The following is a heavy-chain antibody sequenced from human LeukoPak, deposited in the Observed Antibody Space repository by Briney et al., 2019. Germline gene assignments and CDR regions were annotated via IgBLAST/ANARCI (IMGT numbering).Heavy chain of an antibody. CDR3: ARPGVGSGRYGAFDI. CDR1: GGSMSSGTYY. D-gene: IGHD5-18*01. CDR2: IFSSGNN. V-gene: IGHV4-61*02. J-gene: IGHJ3*02. Sequence: SETLSLTCTVSGGSMSSGTYYWSWIRQPAGKGLEYIGRIFSSGNNNYNPSLKSRVTMSVDTSKNQFSLKLRSVTAADTAVYYCARPGVGSGRYGAFDIWGQGTLVIVSS.